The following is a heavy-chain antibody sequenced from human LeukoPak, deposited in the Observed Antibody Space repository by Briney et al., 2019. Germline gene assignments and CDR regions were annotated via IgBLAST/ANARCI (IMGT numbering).Heavy chain of an antibody. D-gene: IGHD2-2*01. CDR3: AKDSKYCSSTSCYYYFDY. J-gene: IGHJ4*02. V-gene: IGHV3-23*01. Sequence: GGSQRLSCASSGFTFNSYAMIWVRQAPGKGLEWVSGISGSGGSTHYADSVKGRFTISRDNSENTLYLQMNSLRAEDTAVYYCAKDSKYCSSTSCYYYFDYWGQGTLVTVSS. CDR1: GFTFNSYA. CDR2: ISGSGGST.